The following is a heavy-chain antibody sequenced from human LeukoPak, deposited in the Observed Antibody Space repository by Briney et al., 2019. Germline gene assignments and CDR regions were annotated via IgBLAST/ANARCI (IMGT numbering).Heavy chain of an antibody. D-gene: IGHD6-19*01. Sequence: GGSLRLSCAASGFTFSSYWMNWVRQAPGKGLVWVSRIASDGSSTTYADSVKGRFSISRDNAKNTLYLQMNSLRVEDTAVYYCVPEEKYSSGWFYFDSWGLGTLVTVSS. CDR3: VPEEKYSSGWFYFDS. CDR2: IASDGSST. CDR1: GFTFSSYW. J-gene: IGHJ4*02. V-gene: IGHV3-74*01.